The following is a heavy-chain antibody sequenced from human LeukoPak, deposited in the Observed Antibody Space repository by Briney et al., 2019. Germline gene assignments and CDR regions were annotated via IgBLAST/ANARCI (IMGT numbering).Heavy chain of an antibody. V-gene: IGHV3-21*01. CDR1: GFTFSSYS. Sequence: GRSLRLSCAASGFTFSSYSMNWVRQAPGKGLEWVSSISSSSSYIYYADSVKGRFTISRDNAKNTLYLQMNSLRAEDTAVYYCARVFRSGTGDYWGQGTLVTVSS. CDR3: ARVFRSGTGDY. J-gene: IGHJ4*02. D-gene: IGHD6-13*01. CDR2: ISSSSSYI.